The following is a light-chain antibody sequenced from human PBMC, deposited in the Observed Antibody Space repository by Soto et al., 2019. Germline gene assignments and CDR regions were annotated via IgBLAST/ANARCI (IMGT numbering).Light chain of an antibody. Sequence: EILLTQSPATLSFSPWERATLSCGASQSFRGLLAWYQQKPGQAPRLLIYDASTRATGIPPRFSGGGSGTDFTLTISRLEPEDFAVYYCQQYGSSGTFGQGTKVDIK. V-gene: IGKV3D-20*01. CDR2: DAS. CDR1: QSFRGL. J-gene: IGKJ1*01. CDR3: QQYGSSGT.